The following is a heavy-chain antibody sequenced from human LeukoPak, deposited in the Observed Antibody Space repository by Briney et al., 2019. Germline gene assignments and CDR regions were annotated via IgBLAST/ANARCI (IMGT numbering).Heavy chain of an antibody. CDR1: GGTFSGHA. V-gene: IGHV1-69*05. CDR2: TVPL. J-gene: IGHJ6*03. D-gene: IGHD4/OR15-4a*01. CDR3: ARAPYGVYSGDFYPYYMDV. Sequence: SVKVSCKASGGTFSGHAVIWVRQAPGQGLEWMGGTVPLKYAQKFQGRVTFTTDESTSTAFMELSSLTSEDTAVYFCARAPYGVYSGDFYPYYMDVWGKGTTVTVSS.